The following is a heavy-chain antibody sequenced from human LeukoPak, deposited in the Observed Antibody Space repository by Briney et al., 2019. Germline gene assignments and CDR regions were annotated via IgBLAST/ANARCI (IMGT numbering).Heavy chain of an antibody. CDR3: AKDIGAVDYGDYPSSQHFDY. CDR1: GFTFDDYA. J-gene: IGHJ4*02. D-gene: IGHD4-17*01. CDR2: ISWNSGSI. V-gene: IGHV3-9*01. Sequence: GGSLRLSCAASGFTFDDYAMHWVRQAPGKGLEWVSGISWNSGSIGYADSVKGRFTISRDNAKNSLYLQMNSLRAEDTALYYCAKDIGAVDYGDYPSSQHFDYWGQGTLVTVSS.